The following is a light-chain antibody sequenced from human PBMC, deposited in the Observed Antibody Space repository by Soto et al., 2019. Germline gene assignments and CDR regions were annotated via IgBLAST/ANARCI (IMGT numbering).Light chain of an antibody. J-gene: IGLJ1*01. CDR1: SSDVGAYNY. CDR2: DVS. V-gene: IGLV2-11*01. Sequence: QSVLTQPRSVSGSPGQSVTISCTGTSSDVGAYNYVSWYQQHPGKAPKVMIYDVSKRPSGAPDRFSGSKSGTTASLTISGLQADDEADYYCCSYAGSYNYVFGSGTKLTVL. CDR3: CSYAGSYNYV.